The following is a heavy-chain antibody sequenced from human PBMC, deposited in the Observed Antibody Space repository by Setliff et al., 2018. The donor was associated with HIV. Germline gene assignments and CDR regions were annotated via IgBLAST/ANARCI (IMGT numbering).Heavy chain of an antibody. CDR1: GGSFTSRSYY. CDR2: IFYSGIT. J-gene: IGHJ4*02. CDR3: ARDAGGSVGNYYFDY. D-gene: IGHD2-15*01. Sequence: SETLSLTCTVSGGSFTSRSYYWGWIRQPPGKGLEWIGSIFYSGITYYNPSLKNRVTISIDPSKKQFSLNLSSVTAADTAVYYCARDAGGSVGNYYFDYWGQGTLVTVS. V-gene: IGHV4-39*07.